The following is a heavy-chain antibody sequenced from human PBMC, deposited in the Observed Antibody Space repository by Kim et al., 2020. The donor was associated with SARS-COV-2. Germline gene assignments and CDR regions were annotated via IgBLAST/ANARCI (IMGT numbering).Heavy chain of an antibody. CDR3: ATNVEWLVNAFDI. CDR2: IIPIFGTA. V-gene: IGHV1-69*13. J-gene: IGHJ3*02. CDR1: GGTFSSYA. D-gene: IGHD6-19*01. Sequence: SVKVSCKASGGTFSSYAISWVRQAPGQGLEWMGGIIPIFGTANYAQKFQGRVTITADESTSTAYMEMSSLRSEDTAVYYCATNVEWLVNAFDIWGQGTMVTVSS.